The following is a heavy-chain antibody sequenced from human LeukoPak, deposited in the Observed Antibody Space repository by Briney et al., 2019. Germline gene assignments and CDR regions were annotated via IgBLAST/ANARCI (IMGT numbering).Heavy chain of an antibody. Sequence: EASVKVSCKASGYTFTSYGISWVRQAPGKGLEWMGWISGYNGNTNYAQKLQDRVAMTTVTSTSTAYMELRSLRSDDTAVYYCARGSMVRGAIHFDYWGQGTLVTVSS. J-gene: IGHJ4*02. CDR2: ISGYNGNT. CDR3: ARGSMVRGAIHFDY. CDR1: GYTFTSYG. D-gene: IGHD3-10*01. V-gene: IGHV1-18*01.